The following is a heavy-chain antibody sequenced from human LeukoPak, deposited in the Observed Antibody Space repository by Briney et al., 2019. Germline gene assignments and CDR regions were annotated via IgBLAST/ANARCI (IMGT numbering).Heavy chain of an antibody. J-gene: IGHJ3*02. V-gene: IGHV3-64*02. CDR3: AREGHSSGHCGAFDI. D-gene: IGHD3-22*01. CDR1: GFYFSIYP. Sequence: GGSLRLSCAASGFYFSIYPIHWVRQAPGKGLEYVSAISADGGATFYADSVKGRFTISRDNSKNTLYLQMGSPRPEDMAVYYCAREGHSSGHCGAFDIWGQGTMVTV. CDR2: ISADGGAT.